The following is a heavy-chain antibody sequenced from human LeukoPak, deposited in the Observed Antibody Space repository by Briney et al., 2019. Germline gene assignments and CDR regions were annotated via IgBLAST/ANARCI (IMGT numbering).Heavy chain of an antibody. D-gene: IGHD3-3*01. Sequence: SGGSLRLSCAASGFTFSSYGMHWVRQAPGKGLEWVAVISYDGSNKYYADSVKGRFTISRDNSKNTLYLQMNSLRAEDTAVYYCAKHLGIFDTYYYYGMDVWGQGTTVTVSS. V-gene: IGHV3-30*18. CDR3: AKHLGIFDTYYYYGMDV. J-gene: IGHJ6*02. CDR2: ISYDGSNK. CDR1: GFTFSSYG.